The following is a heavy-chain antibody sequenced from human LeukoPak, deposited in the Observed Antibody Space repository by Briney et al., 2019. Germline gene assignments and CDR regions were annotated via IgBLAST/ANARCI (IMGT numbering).Heavy chain of an antibody. CDR2: IYYSGST. J-gene: IGHJ2*01. CDR1: GGSISSSSYY. V-gene: IGHV4-39*07. D-gene: IGHD3-22*01. CDR3: ARAFNYYDSSGTRWYFDL. Sequence: SETLSLTCTVSGGSISSSSYYWGWIRQPPGKGLEWIVCIYYSGSTYYNPSLKSRVTISVDTSKNQFSLRLRSVTAADTAVYYCARAFNYYDSSGTRWYFDLWGRGTLVTVSS.